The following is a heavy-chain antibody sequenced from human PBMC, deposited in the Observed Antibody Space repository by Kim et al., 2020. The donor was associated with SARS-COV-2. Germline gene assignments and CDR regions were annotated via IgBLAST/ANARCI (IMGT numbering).Heavy chain of an antibody. V-gene: IGHV4-39*07. D-gene: IGHD4-4*01. CDR3: AREGDYSNHYSYYGMDV. J-gene: IGHJ6*02. Sequence: LKSRVTRSVDTSKTQFSLKLSSVTAADTAVYYCAREGDYSNHYSYYGMDVWGQGTTVTVSS.